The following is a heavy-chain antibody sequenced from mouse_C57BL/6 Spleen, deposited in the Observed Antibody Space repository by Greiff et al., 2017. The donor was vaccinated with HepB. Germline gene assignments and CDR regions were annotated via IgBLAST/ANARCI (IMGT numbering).Heavy chain of an antibody. CDR3: ARPPGGDWFAY. J-gene: IGHJ3*01. V-gene: IGHV1-82*01. CDR2: IYPGDGDT. Sequence: QVQLQQSGPELVKPGASVKISCKASGYAFSSSWMNWVKQRPGKGLEWIGRIYPGDGDTNYNGKFKGKATLTADKSSSTAYMQLSSLTSEDSAVYFCARPPGGDWFAYWGQGTLVTVSA. CDR1: GYAFSSSW.